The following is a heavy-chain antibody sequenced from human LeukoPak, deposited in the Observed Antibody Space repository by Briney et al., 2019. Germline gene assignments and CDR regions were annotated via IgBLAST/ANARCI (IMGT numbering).Heavy chain of an antibody. CDR1: GFTFSSYA. Sequence: GGSLRLSCAASGFTFSSYAMHWVRRAPGKGLEWVAVISYDGSNKYYADSVKGRFTTSRDNSKNTLYLQMNSLRAEDTAVYYCARDRYGSSGYYLDYWGQGTLVTVSS. CDR2: ISYDGSNK. V-gene: IGHV3-30*04. CDR3: ARDRYGSSGYYLDY. J-gene: IGHJ4*02. D-gene: IGHD3-22*01.